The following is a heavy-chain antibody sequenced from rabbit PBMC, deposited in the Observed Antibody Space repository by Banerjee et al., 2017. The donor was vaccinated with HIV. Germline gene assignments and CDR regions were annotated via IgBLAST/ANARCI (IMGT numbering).Heavy chain of an antibody. D-gene: IGHD1-1*01. CDR2: IHTGNSET. V-gene: IGHV1S45*01. CDR1: GFSFSSSYY. J-gene: IGHJ4*01. Sequence: QEQLEESGGDLVQPEGSLTLTCTVSGFSFSSSYYMCWVRQAPGKGLEWIGCIHTGNSETYYANWAKGRFTITRSTSLNTVTLQMTSLTAADTTTYFCVREDRSTSGYHFNLWGPGTLVTVS. CDR3: VREDRSTSGYHFNL.